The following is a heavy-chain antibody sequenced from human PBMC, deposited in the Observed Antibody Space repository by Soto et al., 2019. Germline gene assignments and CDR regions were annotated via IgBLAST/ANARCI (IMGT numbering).Heavy chain of an antibody. D-gene: IGHD1-26*01. V-gene: IGHV3-74*01. CDR1: GFTFSNYW. CDR2: INNDCSRT. CDR3: GTTFEY. J-gene: IGHJ4*02. Sequence: EVSLGLSCAASGFTFSNYWMHWVRQVPGEGLVWVSSINNDCSRTWYADSVRGRIAMSRDNARNLVYLQMNSLRAEDTAVYYCGTTFEYWGQGALVTVSS.